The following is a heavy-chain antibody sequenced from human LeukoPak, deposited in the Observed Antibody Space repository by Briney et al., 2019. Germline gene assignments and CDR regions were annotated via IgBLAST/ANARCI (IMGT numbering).Heavy chain of an antibody. V-gene: IGHV1-8*03. D-gene: IGHD1-1*01. CDR3: ARGRYNWNDVGWFDP. Sequence: ASVKVSCKASGYTFTSYDINWVRQATGQGVEWMGWMNPNSGNTGYAQKFQGRVTITRNTSISTAYMELSSVRSEDTAVYYCARGRYNWNDVGWFDPWGQGTLVTVSS. CDR2: MNPNSGNT. CDR1: GYTFTSYD. J-gene: IGHJ5*02.